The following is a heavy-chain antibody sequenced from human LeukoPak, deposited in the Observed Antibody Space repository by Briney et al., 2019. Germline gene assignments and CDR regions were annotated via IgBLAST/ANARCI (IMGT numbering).Heavy chain of an antibody. D-gene: IGHD1-26*01. J-gene: IGHJ2*01. CDR1: RFIFSNYV. Sequence: GGSLRLSCAASRFIFSNYVMHWVRQAPGKGLEWVAVIAHDGSQTYYSDSVKGRFTISRDNSKNTLYLQMSSLRAEDTTVYFCARDGGSNSYWYFDLWGRGTLVTVSS. CDR3: ARDGGSNSYWYFDL. CDR2: IAHDGSQT. V-gene: IGHV3-30*04.